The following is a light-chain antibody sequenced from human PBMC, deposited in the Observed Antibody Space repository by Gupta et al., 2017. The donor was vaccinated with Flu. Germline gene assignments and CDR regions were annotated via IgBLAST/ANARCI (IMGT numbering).Light chain of an antibody. J-gene: IGKJ2*02. V-gene: IGKV3-15*01. CDR3: LHENNCLCT. CDR2: GVS. CDR1: QSVRSN. Sequence: EIVMTQSPATLSVSTGERATLSCRSSQSVRSNLAWYQQKPGQAPRRLMYGVSTRATGIPSRFSGSGSGTDFTLTISSLQSEDVAVYYCLHENNCLCTFGQGTKVQIK.